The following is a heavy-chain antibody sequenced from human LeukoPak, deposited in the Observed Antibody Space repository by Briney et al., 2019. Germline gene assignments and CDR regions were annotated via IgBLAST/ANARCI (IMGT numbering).Heavy chain of an antibody. CDR2: ISYDGSNK. J-gene: IGHJ6*02. Sequence: GGSLRLSCAASGFTFSSYGMHWVRQAPGKGLEWVAVISYDGSNKYYADSVKGRFTISRDNSKNTLYLQMNSLRAEDTAVYYCAKDLTYYDILTGYSPDYYYYGMDVWGQGTTVTVSS. V-gene: IGHV3-30*18. CDR1: GFTFSSYG. CDR3: AKDLTYYDILTGYSPDYYYYGMDV. D-gene: IGHD3-9*01.